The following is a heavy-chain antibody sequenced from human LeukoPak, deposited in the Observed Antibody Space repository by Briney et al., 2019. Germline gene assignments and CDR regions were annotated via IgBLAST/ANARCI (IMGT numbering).Heavy chain of an antibody. V-gene: IGHV3-23*01. CDR2: ISGSGTNT. CDR1: GFTFSSYA. CDR3: AKAPVTTCRGAFCYPFDY. Sequence: PGGSLRLSCAASGFTFSSYAMTWVRQAPGKGLEWVSVISGSGTNTDYADSVKGRFTISRDSSKNTLFLQMNRLRPEDAAVYYCAKAPVTTCRGAFCYPFDYWGRGTLVTVSS. D-gene: IGHD2-15*01. J-gene: IGHJ4*02.